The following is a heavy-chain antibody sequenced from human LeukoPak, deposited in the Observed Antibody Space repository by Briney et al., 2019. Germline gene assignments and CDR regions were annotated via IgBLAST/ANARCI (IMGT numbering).Heavy chain of an antibody. J-gene: IGHJ4*02. Sequence: GRSLRLSCAASGFTFSNYGMHCVRQAPGKGLEWVAGISEDGINKYYADSVKGRFTISRDNSKNTLYLQMSSLRPEDTAVYYCVKGIVVVTARASDYWGQGTLVTVSS. CDR3: VKGIVVVTARASDY. CDR1: GFTFSNYG. CDR2: ISEDGINK. D-gene: IGHD2-21*02. V-gene: IGHV3-30*18.